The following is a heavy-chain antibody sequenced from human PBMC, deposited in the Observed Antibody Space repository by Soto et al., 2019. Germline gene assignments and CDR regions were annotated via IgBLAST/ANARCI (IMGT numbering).Heavy chain of an antibody. CDR2: ISYDGSNK. D-gene: IGHD4-17*01. Sequence: QVQLVESGGGVVQPGRSLRLSCAASGFTFSSYGMHWVRQGPGKGLEWVAVISYDGSNKYYADSVKGRFTISRDNSKNTLYLQMNSLRAEDTAGYYCAKDPAVTIYWYFDLWGRGTLVTVSS. J-gene: IGHJ2*01. CDR1: GFTFSSYG. V-gene: IGHV3-30*18. CDR3: AKDPAVTIYWYFDL.